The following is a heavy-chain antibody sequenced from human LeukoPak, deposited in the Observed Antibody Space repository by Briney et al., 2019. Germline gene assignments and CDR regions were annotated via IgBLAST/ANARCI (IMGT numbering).Heavy chain of an antibody. CDR3: ARDGEAFWAGDILTGYYLAS. Sequence: ASVKVSCKASGYTFTSYYMHWVRQAPGQGLEWMGIINPSGGSTSYAQKFQGRVTMTRDTSTSTVYMELSSLRSEDTAVYYCARDGEAFWAGDILTGYYLASWGQGTLVTVSS. CDR1: GYTFTSYY. CDR2: INPSGGST. V-gene: IGHV1-46*01. D-gene: IGHD3-9*01. J-gene: IGHJ4*02.